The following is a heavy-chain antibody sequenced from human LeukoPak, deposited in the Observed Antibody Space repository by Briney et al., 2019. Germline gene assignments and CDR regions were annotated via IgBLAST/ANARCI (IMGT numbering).Heavy chain of an antibody. CDR2: MNPNSGNT. J-gene: IGHJ5*02. CDR3: ARDGYGGRRSQGWFDP. D-gene: IGHD4-23*01. Sequence: GASVKVSCKASGYTFTSYDINWVRQATGQGLEWMGWMNPNSGNTGYAQKFQGRVTMTRNTSISTAYMELSSLRSEDTAVYYCARDGYGGRRSQGWFDPWGQGTLVTVSS. V-gene: IGHV1-8*01. CDR1: GYTFTSYD.